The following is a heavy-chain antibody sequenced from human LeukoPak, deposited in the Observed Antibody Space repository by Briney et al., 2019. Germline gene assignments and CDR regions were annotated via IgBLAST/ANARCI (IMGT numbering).Heavy chain of an antibody. Sequence: GGSLRLSCAASGFSFSSYEMNWVRQAPGKGLEWVSYISSSGKTIYYADSVKGRFTISRDNAKNTLFLQMNSLRAEDTAVYYCARASLAYFDYWGQGTLVTVSS. CDR3: ARASLAYFDY. J-gene: IGHJ4*02. CDR2: ISSSGKTI. V-gene: IGHV3-48*03. CDR1: GFSFSSYE.